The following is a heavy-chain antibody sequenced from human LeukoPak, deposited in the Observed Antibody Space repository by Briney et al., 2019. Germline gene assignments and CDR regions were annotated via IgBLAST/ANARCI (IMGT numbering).Heavy chain of an antibody. J-gene: IGHJ4*02. CDR1: GINFSGYS. V-gene: IGHV3-30*03. CDR2: ISYDGSNK. Sequence: GGSLRLSCAASGINFSGYSMHWVHQAPGKGLEWVAVISYDGSNKYYADSVKGRFTISRDNFKNTLYLQMNSLRAEDTAVYYCARDRRSIAVAGTLGDWGQGTLVTVSS. D-gene: IGHD6-19*01. CDR3: ARDRRSIAVAGTLGD.